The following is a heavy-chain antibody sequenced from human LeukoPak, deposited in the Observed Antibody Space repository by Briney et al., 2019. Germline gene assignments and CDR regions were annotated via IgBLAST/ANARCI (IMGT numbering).Heavy chain of an antibody. Sequence: SQSLSLACTVSAASIYCSWARQSPGQGLHWIGTVYYSGATNYNPSLASRVTMSLDMSKSQFSLKLSSVTAADTAIYYCATVTSHPRYFDHWGQGTLVTVSS. J-gene: IGHJ4*02. CDR2: VYYSGAT. V-gene: IGHV4-59*01. CDR1: AASIY. CDR3: ATVTSHPRYFDH. D-gene: IGHD2-21*02.